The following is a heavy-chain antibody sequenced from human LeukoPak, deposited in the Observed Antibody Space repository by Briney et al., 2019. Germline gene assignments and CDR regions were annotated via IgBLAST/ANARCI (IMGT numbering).Heavy chain of an antibody. CDR1: GYTFTSYD. CDR3: ARGLTMPRYSYGYVNGY. CDR2: MNPNSGNT. Sequence: GASVKVSCKASGYTFTSYDINWVRQATGEGLEWVGWMNPNSGNTGYAQKFQGRVTMTRNTSISTAYMELSSLRSEDTAVYYCARGLTMPRYSYGYVNGYWGQGTLVTVSS. J-gene: IGHJ4*02. D-gene: IGHD5-18*01. V-gene: IGHV1-8*01.